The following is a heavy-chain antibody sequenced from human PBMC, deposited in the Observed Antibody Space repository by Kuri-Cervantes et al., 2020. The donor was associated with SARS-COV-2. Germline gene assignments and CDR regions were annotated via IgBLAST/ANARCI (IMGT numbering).Heavy chain of an antibody. CDR3: ARTVHVIIVVDDWFDP. CDR2: FDPEDGET. V-gene: IGHV1-24*01. CDR1: GYTPTELS. J-gene: IGHJ5*02. D-gene: IGHD2-21*01. Sequence: ASVKVSCKVSGYTPTELSIHWVRQAPGKGLEWMGGFDPEDGETIYAQKFQGRVTLTTDRSTDTAYMELTSLRSDDTAVYYCARTVHVIIVVDDWFDPWGQGTLVTVSS.